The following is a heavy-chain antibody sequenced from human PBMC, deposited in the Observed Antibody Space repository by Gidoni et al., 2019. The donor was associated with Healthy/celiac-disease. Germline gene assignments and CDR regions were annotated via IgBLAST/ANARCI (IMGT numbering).Heavy chain of an antibody. J-gene: IGHJ4*02. D-gene: IGHD4-17*01. Sequence: EVQLLESGGGLVQPGGSLRLSCAASGFTFSSYAMSWVRQAPGKGLGWVSAISGSGGSTYYADSVKGRFTISRDNSKNTLYLQMNSLRAEDTAVYYCAKGGDYGDYGDLDCWGQGTLVTVSS. CDR3: AKGGDYGDYGDLDC. CDR2: ISGSGGST. V-gene: IGHV3-23*01. CDR1: GFTFSSYA.